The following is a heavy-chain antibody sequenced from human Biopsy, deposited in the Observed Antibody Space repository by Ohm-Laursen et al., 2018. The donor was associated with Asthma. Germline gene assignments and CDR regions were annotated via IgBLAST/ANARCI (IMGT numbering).Heavy chain of an antibody. V-gene: IGHV3-53*01. CDR1: GFTVSRDH. CDR3: ARGDSSGLSQYYFDY. D-gene: IGHD3-22*01. Sequence: SLRLSCAASGFTVSRDHMFWVRQAPGKGLEWVSVIYSGGTSHTADSVRGRFTISRDFSKNTLHLQMHSLRVEDTAVYYCARGDSSGLSQYYFDYWGQGTLVTVSS. CDR2: IYSGGTS. J-gene: IGHJ4*02.